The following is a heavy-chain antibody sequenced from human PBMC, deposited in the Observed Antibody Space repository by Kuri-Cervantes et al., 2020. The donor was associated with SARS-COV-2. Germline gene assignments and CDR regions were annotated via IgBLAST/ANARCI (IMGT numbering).Heavy chain of an antibody. CDR3: ARFSDYSNYVLYYYYYMDV. Sequence: GESLKISCAASGFTVSSNYMSWVRQAPGKGLEWVSVIYSGGSTYYADSVKGRFTISRDNAKNSLCLQMNSLRAEDTAVYYCARFSDYSNYVLYYYYYMDVWGKGTTVTVSS. CDR1: GFTVSSNY. V-gene: IGHV3-66*01. CDR2: IYSGGST. D-gene: IGHD4-11*01. J-gene: IGHJ6*03.